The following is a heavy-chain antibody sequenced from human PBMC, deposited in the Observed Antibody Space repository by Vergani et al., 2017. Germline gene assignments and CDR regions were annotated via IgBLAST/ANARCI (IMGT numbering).Heavy chain of an antibody. D-gene: IGHD6-13*01. V-gene: IGHV3-53*02. CDR2: IYSGGST. Sequence: EVQLVETGGGLIQPGGSLRLSCAASGFTVSSNYMSWVRQAPGQGLEWVSVIYSGGSTYYADSVKGRFTISRDNSKNTLYLQMNSLRAEDTAVYYCARDPLSIAAAGVTEALDAFDIWGQGTMVTVSS. J-gene: IGHJ3*02. CDR3: ARDPLSIAAAGVTEALDAFDI. CDR1: GFTVSSNY.